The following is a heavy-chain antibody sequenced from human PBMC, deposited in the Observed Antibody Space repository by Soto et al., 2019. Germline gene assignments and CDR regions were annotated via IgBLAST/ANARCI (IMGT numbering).Heavy chain of an antibody. V-gene: IGHV3-7*03. CDR3: ARFLNYDSSGYYFYGMDV. CDR2: IKQDGSEK. J-gene: IGHJ6*02. CDR1: GFTFSSYW. D-gene: IGHD3-22*01. Sequence: GESLKISCAASGFTFSSYWMSWVRQAPGKGLEWVANIKQDGSEKYYVDSVKGRFTISRDNAKNSLYLQMNSLRAEDTAVYYCARFLNYDSSGYYFYGMDVWGQGTTVTVSS.